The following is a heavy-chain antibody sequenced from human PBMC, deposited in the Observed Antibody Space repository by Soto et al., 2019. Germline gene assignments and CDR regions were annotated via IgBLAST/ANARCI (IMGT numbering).Heavy chain of an antibody. V-gene: IGHV1-18*04. D-gene: IGHD1-1*01. Sequence: ASVKVSCKASGYTFTSLGISWVRQAPGQGLEWMGWVSAYNGNTKYAQNVQGRFTMTTDRSTSTAYMELRSLRSDDTAVYYCARAGGTQLFDYWGQGTLVTVSS. CDR2: VSAYNGNT. CDR1: GYTFTSLG. J-gene: IGHJ4*02. CDR3: ARAGGTQLFDY.